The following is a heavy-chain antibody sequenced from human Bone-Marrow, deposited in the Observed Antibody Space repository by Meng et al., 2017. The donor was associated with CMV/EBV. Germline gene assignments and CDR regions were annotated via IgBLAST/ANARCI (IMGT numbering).Heavy chain of an antibody. J-gene: IGHJ6*02. CDR3: VRGSKRCSSTSCYHGGYYYYGMDV. D-gene: IGHD2-2*01. Sequence: SETLSLTCAAYGGSFSGYYWSWIRQPPGKGLEWIGEINHSGSTKYNPSLKSRVTISVDTSKNQFSLKLSSVTAADTAVYYCVRGSKRCSSTSCYHGGYYYYGMDVWGQGTTVTVSS. V-gene: IGHV4-34*01. CDR1: GGSFSGYY. CDR2: INHSGST.